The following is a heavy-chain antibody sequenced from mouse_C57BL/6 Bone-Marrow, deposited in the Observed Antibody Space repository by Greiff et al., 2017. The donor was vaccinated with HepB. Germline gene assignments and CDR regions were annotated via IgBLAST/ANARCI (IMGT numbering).Heavy chain of an antibody. CDR3: ARQRYGSSYLYWYFDV. D-gene: IGHD1-1*01. V-gene: IGHV1-19*01. CDR1: GYTFTDYY. J-gene: IGHJ1*03. Sequence: VQLKQSGPVLVKPGASVKMSCKASGYTFTDYYMNWVKQSHGKSLEWIGVINPYNGGTSYNQKFKGKATLTVDKSSSTAYMELNSLTSEDSAVYYCARQRYGSSYLYWYFDVWGTGTTVTVSS. CDR2: INPYNGGT.